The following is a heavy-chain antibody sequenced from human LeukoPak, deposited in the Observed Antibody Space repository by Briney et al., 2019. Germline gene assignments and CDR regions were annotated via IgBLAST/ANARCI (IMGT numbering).Heavy chain of an antibody. D-gene: IGHD6-25*01. CDR2: INHSGST. CDR3: ARTLRSGWRH. V-gene: IGHV4-34*01. Sequence: PSETLSLTCAVYGGSFSGYYWSWIRQPPGKGLEWIGEINHSGSTNYNPSLKSRVTISVDTSKNQFSLKLSSVTAADTAVYYCARTLRSGWRHWGQGTLVTVSS. CDR1: GGSFSGYY. J-gene: IGHJ4*02.